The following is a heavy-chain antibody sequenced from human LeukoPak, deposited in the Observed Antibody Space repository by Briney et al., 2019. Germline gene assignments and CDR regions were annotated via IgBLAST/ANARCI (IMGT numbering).Heavy chain of an antibody. CDR2: ISGRSDNI. J-gene: IGHJ4*02. CDR1: GFAFSSHA. D-gene: IGHD2-21*02. V-gene: IGHV3-23*01. Sequence: GGSLRLSCAASGFAFSSHAMSWVRQAPGKGLEWVSAISGRSDNIYYADSVKGRLTISRDNSKNSLYLQMSSLRADDTAVYYCARDATRGGDNDYWGQGTRVIVSS. CDR3: ARDATRGGDNDY.